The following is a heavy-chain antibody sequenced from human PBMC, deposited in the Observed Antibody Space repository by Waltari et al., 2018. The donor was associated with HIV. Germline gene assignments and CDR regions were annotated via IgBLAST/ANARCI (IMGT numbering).Heavy chain of an antibody. V-gene: IGHV3-30*02. CDR3: AKDGYTPTYFDY. J-gene: IGHJ4*02. CDR2: ITYDGSNK. D-gene: IGHD1-1*01. CDR1: GFTFSSHG. Sequence: QVQLVESGGDVVQPGGVLRTPCGVSGFTFSSHGMHWVRQAPGKGLEWMSFITYDGSNKYYADSVKGRFTISRDSSKNTLYLQMNGLRSEDTAVYYCAKDGYTPTYFDYWGQGTLVTVSS.